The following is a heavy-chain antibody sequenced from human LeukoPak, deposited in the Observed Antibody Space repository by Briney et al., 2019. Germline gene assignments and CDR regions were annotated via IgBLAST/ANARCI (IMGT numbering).Heavy chain of an antibody. Sequence: SGPTLVNPTQTLTLTCTFSGFSLSTSGVGVGWIRRPPGKALEWLALIYWNDGKRYSPSLKSRLTITKDTSKNQVVLTMTNMDPVDTATYYCAHCKSGYAFDIWGQGTMVTVSS. CDR2: IYWNDGK. D-gene: IGHD3-3*01. CDR3: AHCKSGYAFDI. CDR1: GFSLSTSGVG. V-gene: IGHV2-5*01. J-gene: IGHJ3*02.